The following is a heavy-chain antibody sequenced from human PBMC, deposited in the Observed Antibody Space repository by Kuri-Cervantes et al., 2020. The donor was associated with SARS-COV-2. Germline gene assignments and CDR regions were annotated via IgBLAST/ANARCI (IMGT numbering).Heavy chain of an antibody. J-gene: IGHJ3*02. CDR2: ISYDGSNK. CDR3: ARTYSGSYNAAFDI. CDR1: GFTFSSYA. D-gene: IGHD1-26*01. V-gene: IGHV3-30-3*01. Sequence: GGSLRLSCAASGFTFSSYAMHWVRQAPGKGLEWVAVISYDGSNKYYADSVKGRFTISRDNSKNTLYLQMNSLRAEDTAVYYCARTYSGSYNAAFDIWGQGTMVTVSS.